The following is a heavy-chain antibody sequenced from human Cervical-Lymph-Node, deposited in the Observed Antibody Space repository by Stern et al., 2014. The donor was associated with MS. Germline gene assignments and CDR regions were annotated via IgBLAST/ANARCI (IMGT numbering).Heavy chain of an antibody. Sequence: QLMQSGAEVKQPGASVKVSCKAFGYTFTSNKMHWVRQAPGTGLEWMGIINPGGGSTRYAQKLQGRVTMTRDTSTSTVYMELTSLRSEDTAVYSCARDNGGWSVDYWGQGTLVIVSS. J-gene: IGHJ4*02. CDR1: GYTFTSNK. D-gene: IGHD6-19*01. CDR3: ARDNGGWSVDY. CDR2: INPGGGST. V-gene: IGHV1-46*01.